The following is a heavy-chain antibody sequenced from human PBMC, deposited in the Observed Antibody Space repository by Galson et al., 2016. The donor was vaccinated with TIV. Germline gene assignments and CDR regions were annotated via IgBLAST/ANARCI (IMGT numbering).Heavy chain of an antibody. CDR2: IYSGGST. D-gene: IGHD2-21*01. J-gene: IGHJ6*02. Sequence: SLRLSCAASGFIVSSNYMTWVRQAPGKGLEWVSLIYSGGSTSYADSVKGRFAISRDNSKSTVYLQMNRVRAEDTAIYYCARERRHCGNECYLYYYYGMDVWGQGTAVTVSS. V-gene: IGHV3-66*02. CDR1: GFIVSSNY. CDR3: ARERRHCGNECYLYYYYGMDV.